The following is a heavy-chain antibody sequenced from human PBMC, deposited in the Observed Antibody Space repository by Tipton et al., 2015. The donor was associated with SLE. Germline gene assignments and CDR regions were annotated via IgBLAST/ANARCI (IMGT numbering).Heavy chain of an antibody. CDR3: ASDSSGYYYYFDY. CDR1: GFTFSNYG. CDR2: IYSGGST. Sequence: SLRLSCAASGFTFSNYGMHWVRQAPGKGLEWVSVIYSGGSTYYADSVKGRFTISRDNSKNTLYLQMNSLRAEDTAVYYCASDSSGYYYYFDYWGQGTLVTVSS. D-gene: IGHD3-22*01. J-gene: IGHJ4*02. V-gene: IGHV3-53*01.